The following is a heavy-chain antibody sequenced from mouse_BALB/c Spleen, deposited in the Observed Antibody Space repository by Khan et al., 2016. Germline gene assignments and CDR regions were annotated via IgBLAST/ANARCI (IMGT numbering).Heavy chain of an antibody. J-gene: IGHJ2*01. V-gene: IGHV9-1*02. Sequence: QIQLVQSGPELKKPGETVKISCKASGYTFTNYGMNWVKQAPGKGLKWMGWINTYTGEPTYADDFKGRFAFSLETSASTAYLQINNLKHEDMATYFCARMDGYYDYWGQGTTLTVST. CDR3: ARMDGYYDY. CDR2: INTYTGEP. D-gene: IGHD2-3*01. CDR1: GYTFTNYG.